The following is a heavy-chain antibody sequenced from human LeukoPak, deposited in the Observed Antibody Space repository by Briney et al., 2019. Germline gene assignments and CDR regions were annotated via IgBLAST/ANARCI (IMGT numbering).Heavy chain of an antibody. CDR2: INGSGGST. J-gene: IGHJ4*02. Sequence: GGSVRLSCAASGFTFSSYAMSWVRQAPGKGLEWVSAINGSGGSTYYADSVKGRFTISRDNSKNTLYLQMNSLRAEDTAVYYCAKAEPLLSGSYANWGQGTLVTVSS. CDR3: AKAEPLLSGSYAN. V-gene: IGHV3-23*01. CDR1: GFTFSSYA. D-gene: IGHD1-26*01.